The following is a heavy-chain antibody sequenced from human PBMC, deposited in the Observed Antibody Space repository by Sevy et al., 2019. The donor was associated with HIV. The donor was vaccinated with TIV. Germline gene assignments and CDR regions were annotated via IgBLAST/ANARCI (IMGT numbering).Heavy chain of an antibody. Sequence: GESLKISCAASGFSFSWYWMSWVRQTPEKGLEWVANIKQDGSEKNYVDSVKGRFTISRDIAKNTLHLQMNSLRAEDTAVYYCARDLEFYDYGDYGPAFMPDYWGQGTLVTVSS. V-gene: IGHV3-7*01. CDR3: ARDLEFYDYGDYGPAFMPDY. CDR2: IKQDGSEK. CDR1: GFSFSWYW. J-gene: IGHJ4*02. D-gene: IGHD4-17*01.